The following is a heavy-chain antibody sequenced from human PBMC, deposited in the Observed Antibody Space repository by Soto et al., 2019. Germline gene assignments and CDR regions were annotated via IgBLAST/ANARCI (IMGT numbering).Heavy chain of an antibody. V-gene: IGHV3-23*01. J-gene: IGHJ4*02. CDR2: ISGSGDTT. D-gene: IGHD3-16*01. CDR3: AKEMGGEWAPVK. Sequence: PVGSLRLSCEAYGFTFSSYGMNWVRQVPGKGLQWVSAISGSGDTTYYADSVKGRFIISRDNSKDTLYLQMNSLRVEDTAVYYCAKEMGGEWAPVKWGQGTVVTVSS. CDR1: GFTFSSYG.